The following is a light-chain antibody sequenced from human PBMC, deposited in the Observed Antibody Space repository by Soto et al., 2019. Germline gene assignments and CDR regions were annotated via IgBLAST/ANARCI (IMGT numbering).Light chain of an antibody. V-gene: IGKV3-11*01. CDR2: DAS. CDR1: QSVSSY. Sequence: EIVLTQSPATLSLSPGERATLSCRASQSVSSYLAWYQQKPGQAPRLLIYDASNRATGIPARFSGSGSGTDFTLTISSLEPEDFPVYYCQQRSNWPRWTFGQGTKVDIK. J-gene: IGKJ1*01. CDR3: QQRSNWPRWT.